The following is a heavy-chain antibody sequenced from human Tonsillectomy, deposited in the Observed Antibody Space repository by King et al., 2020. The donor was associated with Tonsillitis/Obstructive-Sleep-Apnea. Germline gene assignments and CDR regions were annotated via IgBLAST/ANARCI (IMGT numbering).Heavy chain of an antibody. CDR3: ARVERYPGGDWFDP. D-gene: IGHD3-9*01. Sequence: QLQESGPGLVKPSGTLSLTCAVSGGSISSSNWWSWVRQPPGTGLEWIGEIYHSGSTNYNPSLKSRVTISVDKSKNQFSLKLSSVTAADTAVYYCARVERYPGGDWFDPWGQGTLVTVSS. J-gene: IGHJ5*02. CDR1: GGSISSSNW. V-gene: IGHV4-4*02. CDR2: IYHSGST.